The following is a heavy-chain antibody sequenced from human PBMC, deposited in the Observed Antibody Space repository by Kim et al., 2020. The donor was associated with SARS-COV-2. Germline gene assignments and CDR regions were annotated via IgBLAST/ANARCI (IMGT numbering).Heavy chain of an antibody. CDR2: TYYRSKWHN. Sequence: SQTLSLTCAISGDSVSNNHATWNWIRQSPSRGLEWLGRTYYRSKWHNDYSVSVKSRITINPDTSKNQFSLQLNSVTPEDTAVYYCARDMAAQVLGMDAWGQGTTVTVSS. CDR3: ARDMAAQVLGMDA. J-gene: IGHJ6*02. V-gene: IGHV6-1*01. CDR1: GDSVSNNHAT. D-gene: IGHD3-10*01.